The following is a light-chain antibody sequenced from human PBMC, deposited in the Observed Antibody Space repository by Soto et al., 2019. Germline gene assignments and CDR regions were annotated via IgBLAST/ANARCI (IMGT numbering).Light chain of an antibody. CDR2: GAS. J-gene: IGKJ4*01. CDR3: QQYYNWPT. V-gene: IGKV3-15*01. Sequence: EIVMTQSPATLSVSPGERATLSCRASQTISSNLAWYQHNPGQAPRLLIYGASTRATGIPARFSGSGSGTEFSLTSSRQQAEDVAVYCCQQYYNWPTFGGGTKVEIK. CDR1: QTISSN.